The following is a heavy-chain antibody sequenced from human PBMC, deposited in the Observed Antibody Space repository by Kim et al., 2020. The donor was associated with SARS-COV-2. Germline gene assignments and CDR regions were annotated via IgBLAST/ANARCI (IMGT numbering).Heavy chain of an antibody. CDR3: ARDREYYYGSGSPGSFDP. CDR2: ISSSGSTI. V-gene: IGHV3-48*03. Sequence: GGSLRLSCAASGFTFSSYEMNWVRQAPGKGLEWVSYISSSGSTIYYADSVKGRFTISRDNAKNSLYLQMNSLRAEDTAVYYCARDREYYYGSGSPGSFDPWGQGTLVTVSS. CDR1: GFTFSSYE. J-gene: IGHJ5*02. D-gene: IGHD3-10*01.